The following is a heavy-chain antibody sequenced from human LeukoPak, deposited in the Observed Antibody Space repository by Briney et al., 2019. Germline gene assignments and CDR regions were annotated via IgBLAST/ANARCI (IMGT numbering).Heavy chain of an antibody. V-gene: IGHV5-51*01. Sequence: GESLKISCKGSGYIFSSYWIGWVRQMSGKGLEWMGIIHPGDSDTRYSPSFRGQVTISADKSISTAYLQWSSLKASDTAMYYCVRASDFLRGMAPPGEGFDPWGQGTLVTVSS. CDR3: VRASDFLRGMAPPGEGFDP. D-gene: IGHD3-3*01. CDR1: GYIFSSYW. CDR2: IHPGDSDT. J-gene: IGHJ5*02.